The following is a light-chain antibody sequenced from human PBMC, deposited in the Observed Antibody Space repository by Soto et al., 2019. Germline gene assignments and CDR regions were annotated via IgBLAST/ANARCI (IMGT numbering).Light chain of an antibody. CDR3: SSYTSSSTLV. J-gene: IGLJ2*01. CDR1: SSDY. Sequence: QSALTQPASVSGSPGQSITISCTGTSSDYVSWYQQHPGKAPKLMIYDVSDRPSGVSSRFSGSRPGNTASLTISGLQAEDEADYYCSSYTSSSTLVFGGGTKLTVL. CDR2: DVS. V-gene: IGLV2-14*01.